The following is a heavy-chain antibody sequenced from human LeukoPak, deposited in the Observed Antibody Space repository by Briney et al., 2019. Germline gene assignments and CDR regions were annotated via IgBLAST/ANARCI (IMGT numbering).Heavy chain of an antibody. Sequence: ASVTVSCTASGYTFTDYYMHWVRQAPGQGFEWMGWINPNDGDTNYAQKFQGRVTMTRDTSISTAHMEVSRLRSDDTAVYYCARANFLYCSSTTCLFDYWGQETLVTVSS. V-gene: IGHV1-2*02. CDR1: GYTFTDYY. J-gene: IGHJ4*02. D-gene: IGHD2-2*01. CDR3: ARANFLYCSSTTCLFDY. CDR2: INPNDGDT.